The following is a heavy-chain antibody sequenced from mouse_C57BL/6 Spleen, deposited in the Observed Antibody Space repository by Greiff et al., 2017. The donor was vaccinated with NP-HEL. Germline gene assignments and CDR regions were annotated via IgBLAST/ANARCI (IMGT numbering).Heavy chain of an antibody. CDR1: GFTFSSYG. J-gene: IGHJ4*01. Sequence: EVMLVESGGDLVKPGGSLKLSCAASGFTFSSYGMSWVRQTPDKRLEWVATISSGGSYTYYPDSVKGRFTISRDNAKNTLYLQMSSLKSEDTAMYYCARRDYYGSSLYAMDYWGQGTSVTVSS. V-gene: IGHV5-6*02. D-gene: IGHD1-1*01. CDR2: ISSGGSYT. CDR3: ARRDYYGSSLYAMDY.